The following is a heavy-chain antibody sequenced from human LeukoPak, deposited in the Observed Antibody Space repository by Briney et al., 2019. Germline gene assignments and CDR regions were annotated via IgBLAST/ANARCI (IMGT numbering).Heavy chain of an antibody. CDR1: GGSFSGYY. D-gene: IGHD6-19*01. V-gene: IGHV4-34*01. J-gene: IGHJ6*03. CDR2: INHSGST. Sequence: SETLSLTCAVYGGSFSGYYWTWIRQPPGKGLEWIGEINHSGSTNYNPSLKSRVTISVVTSKNQFSLKLSSVTAADTAVYYCARGSRYSSGWYRPYYVDVWGKWTTVTVSS. CDR3: ARGSRYSSGWYRPYYVDV.